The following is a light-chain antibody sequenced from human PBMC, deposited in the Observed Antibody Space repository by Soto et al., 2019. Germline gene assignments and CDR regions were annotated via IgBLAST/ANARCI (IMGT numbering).Light chain of an antibody. V-gene: IGKV3-20*01. CDR3: QQYGSSPLVT. CDR1: QSVSSSY. J-gene: IGKJ5*01. Sequence: EIVLTQSPGTLSLSPGERATLSCRASQSVSSSYLAWYQQKPGQPPRLLIYAASSRATGIPDRFSGRGSGTDFTLTISRLEPEDFAVYYCQQYGSSPLVTFGQGTRLEIK. CDR2: AAS.